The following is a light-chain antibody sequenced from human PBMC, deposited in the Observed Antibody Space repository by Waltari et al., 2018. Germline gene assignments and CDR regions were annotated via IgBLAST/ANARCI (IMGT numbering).Light chain of an antibody. CDR1: QSISNW. J-gene: IGKJ1*01. CDR2: KAS. CDR3: QQYSTYSRT. Sequence: DVQMTQSPSTLPTSVGDRVTITCRASQSISNWLAWYQQKPGKAPKVLIYKASNLESGVPSRFSGSGSGTEFTLTISSLQPDDCATYYCQQYSTYSRTFGQGTKVEIK. V-gene: IGKV1-5*03.